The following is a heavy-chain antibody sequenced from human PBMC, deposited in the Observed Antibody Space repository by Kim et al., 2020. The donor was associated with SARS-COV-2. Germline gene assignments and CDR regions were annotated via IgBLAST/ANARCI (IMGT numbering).Heavy chain of an antibody. CDR3: ARGSTAMYGY. V-gene: IGHV1-3*04. Sequence: ASVKVSCKASGYTFTNNFMHWVRQAPGQGLEWMGWINTGNGDTRCSQKFQGRVTITRDTSASTAYMELSSLISEDTAVYYCARGSTAMYGYWGQGTLVTVSS. D-gene: IGHD2-2*01. CDR1: GYTFTNNF. J-gene: IGHJ4*02. CDR2: INTGNGDT.